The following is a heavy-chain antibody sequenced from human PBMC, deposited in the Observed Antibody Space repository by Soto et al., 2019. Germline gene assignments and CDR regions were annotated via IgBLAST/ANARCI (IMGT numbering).Heavy chain of an antibody. CDR3: ARRVYDFWSGYPKWYFDY. J-gene: IGHJ4*02. Sequence: PSETLSLTCTVSGGSISSSSYYWGWIRQPPGKGLEWIGSIYYSGSTNYNPSLKSRVTISVDTSKNQFSLKLSSVTAADTAVYYCARRVYDFWSGYPKWYFDYWGQGTLVTVSS. CDR1: GGSISSSSYY. V-gene: IGHV4-39*07. D-gene: IGHD3-3*01. CDR2: IYYSGST.